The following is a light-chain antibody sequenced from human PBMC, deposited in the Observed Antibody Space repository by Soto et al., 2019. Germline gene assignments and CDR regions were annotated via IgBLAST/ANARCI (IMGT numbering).Light chain of an antibody. CDR1: HGISSY. J-gene: IGKJ4*01. Sequence: DIQLTQSPSFLSASVGDRVTITCRARHGISSYLAWYQQKPGKAPKLLIYAASPLQSVVPSRFSGSGSGTEFTLAISTLQPEDFATYSCQQLNSYPLPFGGGTKVDIK. CDR3: QQLNSYPLP. CDR2: AAS. V-gene: IGKV1-9*01.